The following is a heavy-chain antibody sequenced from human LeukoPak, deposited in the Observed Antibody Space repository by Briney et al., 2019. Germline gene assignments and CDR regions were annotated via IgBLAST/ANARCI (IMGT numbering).Heavy chain of an antibody. J-gene: IGHJ4*02. V-gene: IGHV3-23*01. CDR3: AKMTVLGGSYYLHY. CDR1: GFTFTSYA. CDR2: ISRSGGST. D-gene: IGHD1-26*01. Sequence: GGSLRLSCEASGFTFTSYAMSWVRQAPGKGLEWVSAISRSGGSTYYADSVKGRFTISRDNSKNTLYLQLNSLRAEDTAVYYCAKMTVLGGSYYLHYWGQGTLVTVSS.